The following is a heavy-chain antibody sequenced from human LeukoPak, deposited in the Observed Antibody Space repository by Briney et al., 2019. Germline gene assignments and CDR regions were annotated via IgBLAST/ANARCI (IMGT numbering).Heavy chain of an antibody. CDR2: IVGSGGDT. V-gene: IGHV3-23*01. Sequence: GGSLRLSCAASGFTFSSYAMSWVRQAPGKGLEWVSAIVGSGGDTHYADSVEGRFTISRDNAKNSLYLQMNSLRAEDTAVYYCARSVLGPFQHWGQGTLVTVSS. D-gene: IGHD1-26*01. CDR3: ARSVLGPFQH. J-gene: IGHJ1*01. CDR1: GFTFSSYA.